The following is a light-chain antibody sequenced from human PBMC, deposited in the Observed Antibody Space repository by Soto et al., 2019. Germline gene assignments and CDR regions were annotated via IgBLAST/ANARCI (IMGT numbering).Light chain of an antibody. CDR1: STDFENYNL. CDR3: SSYTISSTLYVI. V-gene: IGLV2-14*02. CDR2: EGT. Sequence: QSALTQPASVSGSPGQSITISCTRSSTDFENYNLVSWYQHCPDKAPKLIIYEGTKRPSEISDRFSGSESDTTASLIISGLQPEDEADYYCSSYTISSTLYVIFGGGTKLTVL. J-gene: IGLJ2*01.